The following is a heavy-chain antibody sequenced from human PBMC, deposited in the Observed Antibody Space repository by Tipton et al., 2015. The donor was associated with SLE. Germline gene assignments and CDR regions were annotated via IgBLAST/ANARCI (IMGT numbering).Heavy chain of an antibody. D-gene: IGHD6-6*01. V-gene: IGHV3-30*03. J-gene: IGHJ6*02. CDR3: ASELVPAYGMDV. CDR1: GFTLSSYV. CDR2: LSYDGRDE. Sequence: SLRLSCAASGFTLSSYVTHWVRQAPGKGLEWVAVLSYDGRDEYYADSVKGRFTISRDNSKDTLYLQMNSLRAEDTAVYYCASELVPAYGMDVWGQGTTVTVSS.